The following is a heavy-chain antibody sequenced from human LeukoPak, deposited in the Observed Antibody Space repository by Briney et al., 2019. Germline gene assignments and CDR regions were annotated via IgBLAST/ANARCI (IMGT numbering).Heavy chain of an antibody. J-gene: IGHJ4*02. Sequence: ASVKVSCKASGGTFSSYAISWVRQAPGQGLEWMGRIIPILGIANYAQKFQGRVTITADKSTSTAYMELSSLRSEDTAVYYCAISIVVVKYYFDYWGQGTLVTVSS. V-gene: IGHV1-69*04. D-gene: IGHD2-21*01. CDR2: IIPILGIA. CDR3: AISIVVVKYYFDY. CDR1: GGTFSSYA.